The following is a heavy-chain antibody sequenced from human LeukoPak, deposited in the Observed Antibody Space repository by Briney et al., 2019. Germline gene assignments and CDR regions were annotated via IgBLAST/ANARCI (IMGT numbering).Heavy chain of an antibody. CDR2: IYYTGST. J-gene: IGHJ2*01. CDR1: GGFISSYY. Sequence: SETLSLTCAVSGGFISSYYWSWIRQPPGKGLEWIGYIYYTGSTNYNPSLKSRVTISLDTSKNQFPLKLSSVTAADMAVYYCARRQARPTVTWYFDLWGRGTLVTVSS. CDR3: ARRQARPTVTWYFDL. D-gene: IGHD4-17*01. V-gene: IGHV4-59*08.